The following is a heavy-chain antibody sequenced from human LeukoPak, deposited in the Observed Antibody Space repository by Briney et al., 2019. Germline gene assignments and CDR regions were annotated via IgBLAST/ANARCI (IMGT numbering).Heavy chain of an antibody. D-gene: IGHD3-16*01. J-gene: IGHJ4*02. CDR3: ARDPDHGAVDY. CDR2: IYHSGST. V-gene: IGHV4-4*02. Sequence: SGTLSLTCAVSGGSISSGNWWSWVRPPPGKGLEWIGEIYHSGSTIYNPSLKSRVTISVDTSKNQFSLKLSSVTAADTAVYYCARDPDHGAVDYWGQGALVTVSS. CDR1: GGSISSGNW.